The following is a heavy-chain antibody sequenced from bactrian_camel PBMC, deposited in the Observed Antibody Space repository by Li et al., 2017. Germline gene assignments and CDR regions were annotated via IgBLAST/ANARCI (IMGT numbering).Heavy chain of an antibody. CDR2: ISWSGGST. CDR3: AADRFSFGTCSPSRKFDY. V-gene: IGHV3S60*01. CDR1: GFTSSSFA. D-gene: IGHD7*01. J-gene: IGHJ4*01. Sequence: HVQLVESGGGLVQPGGSLRLSCAASGFTSSSFAMGWFRQAPGKKREGVSCISWSGGSTYFADSVKGRFTISRDNAKNTLYLQMNSLKPEDTAMYYCAADRFSFGTCSPSRKFDYSGQGTQVTVS.